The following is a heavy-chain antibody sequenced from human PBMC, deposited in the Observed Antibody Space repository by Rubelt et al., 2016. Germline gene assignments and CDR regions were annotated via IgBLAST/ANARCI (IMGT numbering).Heavy chain of an antibody. D-gene: IGHD5-24*01. V-gene: IGHV1-18*01. CDR1: GYTFTSYG. Sequence: QVQLVQSGAEVKKPGASVKVSCKASGYTFTSYGISWVRQAPGQGLEWMGWISAYNGNTNYAQKLQGRGTMTPDTSTSTAYRELRSLRSDDTAVYYCARRDGYNWDDAFDIWGQGTMVTVSS. J-gene: IGHJ3*02. CDR2: ISAYNGNT. CDR3: ARRDGYNWDDAFDI.